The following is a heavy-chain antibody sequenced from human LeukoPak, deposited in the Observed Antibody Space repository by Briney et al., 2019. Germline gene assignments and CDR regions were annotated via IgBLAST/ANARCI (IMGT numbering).Heavy chain of an antibody. CDR1: GYTFTSYG. J-gene: IGHJ5*02. Sequence: ASVKVSCKASGYTFTSYGIRWVRHAPGQGLEWMGWLSAFNGNTNYAQKLQGRVTMTTDTSTSTAYTELRSTRSDDTAVYYCARECVDCSSTSCYNWFDPWGQGTLVTVSS. D-gene: IGHD2-2*01. CDR3: ARECVDCSSTSCYNWFDP. CDR2: LSAFNGNT. V-gene: IGHV1-18*01.